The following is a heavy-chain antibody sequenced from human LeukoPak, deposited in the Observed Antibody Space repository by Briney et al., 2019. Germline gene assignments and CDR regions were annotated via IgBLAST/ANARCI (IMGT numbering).Heavy chain of an antibody. D-gene: IGHD5-18*01. CDR2: INPSGGST. Sequence: ASVKVSCKASGYTFTSYYMHWVRQAPGQGLEWMGIINPSGGSTSYAQKSQGRVTMTRDTSTSTVYMELSGLRSEDTAVYYCARDPRRGYSYGYAFDIWGQGTMVTVSS. CDR3: ARDPRRGYSYGYAFDI. J-gene: IGHJ3*02. CDR1: GYTFTSYY. V-gene: IGHV1-46*01.